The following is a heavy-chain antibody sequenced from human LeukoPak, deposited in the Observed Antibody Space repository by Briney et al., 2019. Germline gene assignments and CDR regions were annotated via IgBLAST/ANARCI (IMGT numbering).Heavy chain of an antibody. J-gene: IGHJ4*02. V-gene: IGHV3-21*01. D-gene: IGHD3-10*01. Sequence: GGSLRLSCASSGFTFSSYSMNWVRQAPGKGLEWVSSISSSSSYIYYADSVKGRFTISRDNAKNSLYLQMNSLRAEDTAVYYCARSSYGSGSYYSHWGQGTLVTVSS. CDR3: ARSSYGSGSYYSH. CDR1: GFTFSSYS. CDR2: ISSSSSYI.